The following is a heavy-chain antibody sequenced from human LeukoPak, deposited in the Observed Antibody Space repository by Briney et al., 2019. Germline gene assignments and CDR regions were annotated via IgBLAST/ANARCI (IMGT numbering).Heavy chain of an antibody. Sequence: PGGSLRLSCAASGFTLSNYWMHWVRQLPVPGKGLVWVSRISSDGQSTRYANSVKGRFTISRDNSKNTLYLQMNSLRAEDTAVYYCAKDGWYSSPYFDYWGQGTLVTVSS. D-gene: IGHD6-13*01. CDR1: GFTLSNYW. J-gene: IGHJ4*02. V-gene: IGHV3-74*01. CDR3: AKDGWYSSPYFDY. CDR2: ISSDGQST.